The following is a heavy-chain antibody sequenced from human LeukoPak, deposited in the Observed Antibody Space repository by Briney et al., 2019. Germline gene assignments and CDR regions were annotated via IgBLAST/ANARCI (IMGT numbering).Heavy chain of an antibody. V-gene: IGHV1-18*04. CDR3: ARDTSWELPHYYYYMDV. CDR1: GYTFTSYY. Sequence: GASVKVSCKASGYTFTSYYMHWVRQAPGQGLEWMGWISAYNGNTNYAQKLQGRVTMTTDTSTSTAYMELRSLRSDDTAVYYCARDTSWELPHYYYYMDVWGKGTTVTISS. D-gene: IGHD1-26*01. CDR2: ISAYNGNT. J-gene: IGHJ6*03.